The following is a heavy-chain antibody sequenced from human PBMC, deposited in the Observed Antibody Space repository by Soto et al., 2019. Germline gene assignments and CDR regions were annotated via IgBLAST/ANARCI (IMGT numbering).Heavy chain of an antibody. CDR2: ISGSGGST. CDR1: GFTFSSYA. D-gene: IGHD3-9*01. Sequence: GGSLRLSCAASGFTFSSYAMSWVRQAPGKGLEWVSAISGSGGSTYYADSVKGRFTISRDNSKNTLYLQMNSLRAEDTAVYYCAKFEADYYYYYMDVWGKGTTVTVSS. CDR3: AKFEADYYYYYMDV. V-gene: IGHV3-23*01. J-gene: IGHJ6*03.